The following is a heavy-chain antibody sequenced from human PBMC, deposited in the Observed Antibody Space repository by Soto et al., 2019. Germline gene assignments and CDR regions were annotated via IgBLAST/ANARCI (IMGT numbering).Heavy chain of an antibody. Sequence: QVKRGRSGTGGKKPGPSVKVSSKASGATFSNSGVSWVRQAPGQGLGWMGGIIPLFNTANYAQQSQGRVTITADESTNTAYMELSSLRSEDTAVYYCTRRGGGNSFDYWGQGTLVSVSS. CDR2: IIPLFNTA. CDR1: GATFSNSG. D-gene: IGHD2-15*01. V-gene: IGHV1-69*12. J-gene: IGHJ4*02. CDR3: TRRGGGNSFDY.